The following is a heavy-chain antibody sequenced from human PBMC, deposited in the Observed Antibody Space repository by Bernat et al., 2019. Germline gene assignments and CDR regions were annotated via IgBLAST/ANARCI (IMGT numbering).Heavy chain of an antibody. J-gene: IGHJ4*02. D-gene: IGHD6-19*01. V-gene: IGHV1-46*01. CDR3: ARGGYYSGWLYYFDY. CDR1: GYTFTSYY. Sequence: QVQLVQSGAEVKKPGASVKVSCKASGYTFTSYYMHWVRQAPGQGLEWMGIINPSGGSTSYAQKFQGIVTMTRDTSTSTVYMELGSLRAEDTAVYYCARGGYYSGWLYYFDYWGQGTLVTVSS. CDR2: INPSGGST.